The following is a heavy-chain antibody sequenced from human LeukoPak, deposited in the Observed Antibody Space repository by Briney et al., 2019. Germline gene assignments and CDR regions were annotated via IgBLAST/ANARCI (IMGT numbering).Heavy chain of an antibody. CDR3: ARDQIMDQLLYGDYYYGMDV. J-gene: IGHJ6*02. Sequence: ASVKVSCKASGYTFTSYGISWVRQAPGQGLEWMGWISAYNGNTNYAQKLQGRVTMTTDTSTSTAYMKLRSLRSDDTAVYYCARDQIMDQLLYGDYYYGMDVWGQGTTVTVSS. CDR2: ISAYNGNT. V-gene: IGHV1-18*01. D-gene: IGHD2-2*02. CDR1: GYTFTSYG.